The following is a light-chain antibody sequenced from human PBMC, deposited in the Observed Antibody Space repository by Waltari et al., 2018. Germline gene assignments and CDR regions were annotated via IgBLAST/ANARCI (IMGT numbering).Light chain of an antibody. CDR3: RLFLGDSTWL. CDR1: SGSVSTNNH. J-gene: IGLJ3*02. CDR2: STN. Sequence: QTVVTQEPSFSVSPGGTVTLTCGLSSGSVSTNNHPSWYQQTPGQAPRTVRCSTNIRSSGVPDGCSGSILGNRAALTSTGAQADDESVYYCRLFLGDSTWLFGGGTALTVL. V-gene: IGLV8-61*01.